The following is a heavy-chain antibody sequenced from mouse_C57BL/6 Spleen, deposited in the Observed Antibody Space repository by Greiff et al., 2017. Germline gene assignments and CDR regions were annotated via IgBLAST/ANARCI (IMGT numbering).Heavy chain of an antibody. V-gene: IGHV1-15*01. D-gene: IGHD2-4*01. CDR2: IDPETGGT. CDR3: SRVYYDYARAMDY. CDR1: GYTFTDYE. Sequence: VKVVESGAELVRPGASVTLSCKASGYTFTDYEMHWVKQTPGHGLEWIGAIDPETGGTAYNQKFKGKAILTADKSSSTAYMVLRSLTSQASAVSYCSRVYYDYARAMDYWGQGTSVTVSS. J-gene: IGHJ4*01.